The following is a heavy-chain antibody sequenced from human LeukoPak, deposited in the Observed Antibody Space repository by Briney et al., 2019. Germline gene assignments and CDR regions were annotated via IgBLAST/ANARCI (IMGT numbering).Heavy chain of an antibody. D-gene: IGHD3-3*01. J-gene: IGHJ6*02. V-gene: IGHV3-33*01. Sequence: GGSLRLSCAASGFTFSSYGMHWVRQAPGKGLEWVAVIWYGGSNKYYADSVKGRFTISRDNSKNTLYLQMNSLRAEDTAVYYCAREYYDFWSGYYRDYYYGMDVWGQGTTVTVSS. CDR3: AREYYDFWSGYYRDYYYGMDV. CDR2: IWYGGSNK. CDR1: GFTFSSYG.